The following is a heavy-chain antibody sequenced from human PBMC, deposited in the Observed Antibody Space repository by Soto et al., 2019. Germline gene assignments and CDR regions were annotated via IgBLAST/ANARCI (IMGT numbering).Heavy chain of an antibody. CDR2: IYDSVNT. D-gene: IGHD5-12*01. CDR1: GDSLSSGGHY. CDR3: ARVKATLYRHYYFDY. J-gene: IGHJ4*02. Sequence: SETLSLTCTVSGDSLSSGGHYWSWIRQHPGKGLEWIGHIYDSVNTYYSPSLRSRVTISADMSKNQFSLNLRSVTAADTAVYYCARVKATLYRHYYFDYWGQGTPVTVSS. V-gene: IGHV4-31*03.